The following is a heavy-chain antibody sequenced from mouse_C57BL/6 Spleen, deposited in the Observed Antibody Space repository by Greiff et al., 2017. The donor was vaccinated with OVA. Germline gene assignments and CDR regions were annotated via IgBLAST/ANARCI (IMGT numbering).Heavy chain of an antibody. D-gene: IGHD6-1*01. CDR1: GFNLKDDY. V-gene: IGHV14-4*01. CDR2: IDPENGDT. J-gene: IGHJ2*01. Sequence: VQLQQSGAELVRPGASAKLSCTASGFNLKDDYMHWVKQRPEQGLEWIGWIDPENGDTEYASKFQGKATITADTSSNTAYLQLSSLTSEDTAVYYCTTVATGDFDYWGQGTTLTVSS. CDR3: TTVATGDFDY.